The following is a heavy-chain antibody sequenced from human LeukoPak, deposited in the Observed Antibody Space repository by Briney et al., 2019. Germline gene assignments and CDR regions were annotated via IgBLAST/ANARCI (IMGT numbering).Heavy chain of an antibody. CDR3: AKDSSPYSSSWLFDY. J-gene: IGHJ4*02. D-gene: IGHD6-13*01. Sequence: GGSLRLSCAASGFTFSSYGMHWVRQAPGKGLEWVAVISYDGSNEYYADSVKGRFTISRDNSKNTLYLQMNSLRAEGTAVYYCAKDSSPYSSSWLFDYWGQGTLVTVSS. V-gene: IGHV3-30*18. CDR1: GFTFSSYG. CDR2: ISYDGSNE.